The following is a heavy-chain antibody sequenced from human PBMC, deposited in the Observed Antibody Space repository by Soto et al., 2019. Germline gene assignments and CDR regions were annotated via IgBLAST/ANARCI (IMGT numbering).Heavy chain of an antibody. J-gene: IGHJ5*02. CDR3: AIDSVQWLDYHWFAP. D-gene: IGHD6-19*01. CDR1: GYTFTSYG. CDR2: ISAYNGNT. V-gene: IGHV1-18*01. Sequence: ASVKVSCKASGYTFTSYGISWVRQAPGQGLEWMGWISAYNGNTNYAQKLQGRVTMTTDTSTSTAYMELRSLRSDDTAVYYCAIDSVQWLDYHWFAPWGQGTLVTVSS.